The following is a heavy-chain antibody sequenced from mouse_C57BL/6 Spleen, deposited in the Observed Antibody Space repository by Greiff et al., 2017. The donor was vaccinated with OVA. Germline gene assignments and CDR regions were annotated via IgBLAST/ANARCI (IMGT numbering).Heavy chain of an antibody. Sequence: VQLQESGAELMKPGASVKLSCKATGYTFTGYWIEWVKQRPGHGLEWIGEIFPGSGSTNYHEKFKGTATFTADTSSNTAYMQLSSLTTEDAAIYYCARRCGYDGTCAWFAYWGQGTLVTVSA. CDR3: ARRCGYDGTCAWFAY. V-gene: IGHV1-9*01. D-gene: IGHD2-2*01. CDR2: IFPGSGST. J-gene: IGHJ3*01. CDR1: GYTFTGYW.